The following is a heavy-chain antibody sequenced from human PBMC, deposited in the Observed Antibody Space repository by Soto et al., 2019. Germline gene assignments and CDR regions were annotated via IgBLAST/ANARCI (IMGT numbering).Heavy chain of an antibody. J-gene: IGHJ5*02. CDR3: XXFIAMVREADVGWFDP. CDR1: GYTFTSYD. CDR2: MNPNSGNT. Sequence: QVQLVQSGAEVKKPGASVKVSCKASGYTFTSYDINWVRQATGQGLEWMGWMNPNSGNTGYAQKSXGXVTXTXNTSISTXXXXLXXXXXXXXXXXXXXXFIAMVREADVGWFDPXXXXXXSPSXQ. V-gene: IGHV1-8*01. D-gene: IGHD3-10*01.